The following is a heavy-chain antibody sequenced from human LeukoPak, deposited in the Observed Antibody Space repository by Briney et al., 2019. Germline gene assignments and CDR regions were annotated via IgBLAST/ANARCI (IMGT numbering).Heavy chain of an antibody. CDR2: IYSGGST. CDR3: ARPSEDYYDSSGLDY. J-gene: IGHJ4*02. CDR1: GFTVSINY. D-gene: IGHD3-22*01. Sequence: GGSLRLSCAASGFTVSINYMSWVRQAPGKGLEWVSVIYSGGSTYYADSVKGRFTISRDNSKNTLYLQMNSLRAEDTAVYYCARPSEDYYDSSGLDYWGQGTLVTVSS. V-gene: IGHV3-53*01.